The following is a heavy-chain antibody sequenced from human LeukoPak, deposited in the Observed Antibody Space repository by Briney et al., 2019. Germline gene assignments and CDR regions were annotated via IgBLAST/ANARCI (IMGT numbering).Heavy chain of an antibody. D-gene: IGHD1-1*01. J-gene: IGHJ4*02. CDR2: VYYSGST. CDR1: GGSISTYY. CDR3: ARHSQGMHDERPFEY. Sequence: SETLSLTCTVSGGSISTYYWSWIRQPPGKGLEWIGYVYYSGSTNYNNSLKSRVTISVDTSKNQFSLKLRSVTATDTAVYYCARHSQGMHDERPFEYWGQGTLVTVSS. V-gene: IGHV4-59*08.